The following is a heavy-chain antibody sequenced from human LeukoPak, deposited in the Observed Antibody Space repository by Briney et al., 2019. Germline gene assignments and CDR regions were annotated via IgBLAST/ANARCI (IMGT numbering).Heavy chain of an antibody. CDR3: ARHSGRGNAFDI. J-gene: IGHJ3*02. CDR1: GGSISSYY. D-gene: IGHD6-25*01. V-gene: IGHV4-59*08. Sequence: SETLSLTCTVSGGSISSYYWSWIRQPPGKGLEWIGYIYYSGSTNYKPSLKSRVTISVDTSKNQISLNLRSVTAADTAVYYCARHSGRGNAFDIWGQGTRVTVSS. CDR2: IYYSGST.